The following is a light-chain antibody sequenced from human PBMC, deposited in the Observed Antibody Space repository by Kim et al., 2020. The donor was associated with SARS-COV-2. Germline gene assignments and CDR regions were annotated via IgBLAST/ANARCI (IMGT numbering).Light chain of an antibody. CDR1: SLTTYY. Sequence: ALGQTVRITCQGDSLTTYYASWYQQKPGQAPVLVMYGKNNRPLGIPDRFSGSSSGNTASLTITGAQAEDEGDYYCNSRDSSGNHLVFGGGTQRPS. CDR2: GKN. J-gene: IGLJ3*02. CDR3: NSRDSSGNHLV. V-gene: IGLV3-19*01.